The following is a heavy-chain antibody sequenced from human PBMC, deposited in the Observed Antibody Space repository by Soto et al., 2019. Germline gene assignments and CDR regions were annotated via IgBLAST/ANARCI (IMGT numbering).Heavy chain of an antibody. J-gene: IGHJ6*03. V-gene: IGHV1-3*01. Sequence: ASVKVSCKASGYTFTSYAMHWVRQAPGQRLEWMGWINAGNGNTKYSQKFQGRVTITRDTSASTAYMELSSLRSEDTAVYYCARAAGQNYYGSGSYHYYYYMDVWGKGTTVTVSS. CDR1: GYTFTSYA. CDR2: INAGNGNT. CDR3: ARAAGQNYYGSGSYHYYYYMDV. D-gene: IGHD3-10*01.